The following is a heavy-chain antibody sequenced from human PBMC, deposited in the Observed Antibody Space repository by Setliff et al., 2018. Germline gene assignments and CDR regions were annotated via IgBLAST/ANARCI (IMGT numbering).Heavy chain of an antibody. J-gene: IGHJ4*02. Sequence: PGGSLRLSCAASGFTFSSYAMSWVRQAPGKGLEWVSAISGSGGSTYYADSVKGRFTISRDNSKNTLYLQMNSLRAEDTAVYYCAKVVGFVVVPAAIDYWGRGTLVTVSS. CDR1: GFTFSSYA. D-gene: IGHD2-2*01. CDR3: AKVVGFVVVPAAIDY. V-gene: IGHV3-23*01. CDR2: ISGSGGST.